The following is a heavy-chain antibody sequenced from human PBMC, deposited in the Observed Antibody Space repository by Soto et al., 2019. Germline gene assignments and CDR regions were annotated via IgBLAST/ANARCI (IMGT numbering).Heavy chain of an antibody. CDR1: GGSISSSSYY. CDR2: IYYSGST. D-gene: IGHD4-17*01. CDR3: ARHGRYGDYVGEEEYYYMDV. Sequence: SETLSLTCTVSGGSISSSSYYWGWIRQPPGKGLEWIGSIYYSGSTYYNPSLKSRVTISVDTSKNQFSLKLSSVTAADTAVYYCARHGRYGDYVGEEEYYYMDVWGKGTTVTVSS. V-gene: IGHV4-39*01. J-gene: IGHJ6*03.